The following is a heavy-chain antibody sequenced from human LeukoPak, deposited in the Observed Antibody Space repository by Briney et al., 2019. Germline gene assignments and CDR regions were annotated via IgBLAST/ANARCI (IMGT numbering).Heavy chain of an antibody. CDR2: IRNRANSYTT. CDR3: ARGNIAVAGFDY. Sequence: SGGSLRLSCAASGFTFTDHYMDWVRQAPGKGLEWVGRIRNRANSYTTEYAASVKGRFTISRDDSQNSVYLHMNSLKSEDTAVYYCARGNIAVAGFDYWGQGTLVTVSS. J-gene: IGHJ4*02. D-gene: IGHD6-19*01. CDR1: GFTFTDHY. V-gene: IGHV3-72*01.